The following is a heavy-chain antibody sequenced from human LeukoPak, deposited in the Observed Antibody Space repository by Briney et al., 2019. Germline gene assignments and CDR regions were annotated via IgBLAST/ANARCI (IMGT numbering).Heavy chain of an antibody. CDR3: ARDTYYYDSSGYSDAFDI. V-gene: IGHV3-74*01. CDR2: VNSDGSST. J-gene: IGHJ3*02. CDR1: GFTFSSYW. D-gene: IGHD3-22*01. Sequence: GGSLRLSCAASGFTFSSYWMHWVRQASGKGLVWVSRVNSDGSSTTYADSVKGRFTISRDNAKNTLYLQMNSLRVEDTAVYYCARDTYYYDSSGYSDAFDIWGQGTMVTVSS.